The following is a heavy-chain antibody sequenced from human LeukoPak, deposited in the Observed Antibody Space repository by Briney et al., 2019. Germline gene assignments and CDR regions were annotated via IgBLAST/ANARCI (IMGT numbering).Heavy chain of an antibody. D-gene: IGHD3-9*01. CDR1: GGSISSSSYY. CDR3: AREYYDILAGYYIWFDY. CDR2: IYYSGST. V-gene: IGHV4-39*07. Sequence: SEALSLTCTVSGGSISSSSYYWGWIRQPPGKGLEWIGSIYYSGSTYYNPSLKSRVTISVDTSKNQFSLKLSSVTAADTAVYYCAREYYDILAGYYIWFDYWGQGTLVTVSS. J-gene: IGHJ4*02.